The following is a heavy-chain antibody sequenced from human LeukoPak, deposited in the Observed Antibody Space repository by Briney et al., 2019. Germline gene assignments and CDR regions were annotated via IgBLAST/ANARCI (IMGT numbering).Heavy chain of an antibody. CDR1: GYTFTSYG. Sequence: GASVKVSCKASGYTFTSYGINWVRQATGQGLEWMGWMNPNSGNTGYAQKSQGRVTMTRNTSISTAYMELSSLRSEDTAVYYCARGGDYGGNSNWYFDLWGRGTLVTVSS. CDR3: ARGGDYGGNSNWYFDL. D-gene: IGHD4-23*01. J-gene: IGHJ2*01. CDR2: MNPNSGNT. V-gene: IGHV1-8*02.